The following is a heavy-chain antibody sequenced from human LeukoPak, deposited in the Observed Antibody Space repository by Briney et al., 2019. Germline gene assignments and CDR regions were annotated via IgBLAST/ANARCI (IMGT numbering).Heavy chain of an antibody. CDR3: AKGYSSGWYSTFDY. D-gene: IGHD6-19*01. V-gene: IGHV3-23*01. Sequence: GGSLRLSCAASGFTFSDYYMSWVRQAPGKGLEWVSAISGSDGSTYYADSVEGRFTISRDNSKNTLYLQMNSLRAEDTAVYYCAKGYSSGWYSTFDYWGQGTLVTVSS. J-gene: IGHJ4*02. CDR1: GFTFSDYY. CDR2: ISGSDGST.